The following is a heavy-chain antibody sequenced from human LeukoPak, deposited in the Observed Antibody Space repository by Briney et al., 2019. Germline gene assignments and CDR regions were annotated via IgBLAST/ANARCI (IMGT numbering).Heavy chain of an antibody. CDR1: GGSISSSTW. J-gene: IGHJ5*02. V-gene: IGHV4-4*02. CDR3: ARTSYDIFTKNSNNWFDP. CDR2: IYYGGSI. D-gene: IGHD3-9*01. Sequence: SETLSLTCAVSGGSISSSTWWTWVRQSPEKGLEWIGEIYYGGSINYNPSLKSRVNISVDKSKNKCSLKMTFVTAADTAVYYCARTSYDIFTKNSNNWFDPWGQGTLVTVSS.